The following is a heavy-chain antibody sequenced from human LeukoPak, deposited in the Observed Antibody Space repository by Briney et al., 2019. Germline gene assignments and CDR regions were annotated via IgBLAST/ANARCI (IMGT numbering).Heavy chain of an antibody. J-gene: IGHJ4*02. D-gene: IGHD2-15*01. Sequence: KSSETLSLTCTVSGGSISSYYWSWIRQPPGKGLEWIGYIYYSGSTNYNPSLKSRVTISVDTSKNQFSLKLSSVTAADTAVYYCASCGGSCYSGLQYWGQGTLVTVSS. CDR3: ASCGGSCYSGLQY. V-gene: IGHV4-59*12. CDR2: IYYSGST. CDR1: GGSISSYY.